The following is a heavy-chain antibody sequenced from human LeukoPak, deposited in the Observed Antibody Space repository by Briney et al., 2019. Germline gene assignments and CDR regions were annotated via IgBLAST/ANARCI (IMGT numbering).Heavy chain of an antibody. J-gene: IGHJ5*02. CDR1: GGTFSSYA. CDR3: ARDHRQRGTLNWFDP. D-gene: IGHD6-25*01. V-gene: IGHV1-69*05. Sequence: ASVKVSCKASGGTFSSYAISWVRQAPGQGVEWMGGIIPIFGTANYAQKFQGRVTITTDESTSTAYMELSSLRSEDTAVYYCARDHRQRGTLNWFDPWGQGTLVTVSS. CDR2: IIPIFGTA.